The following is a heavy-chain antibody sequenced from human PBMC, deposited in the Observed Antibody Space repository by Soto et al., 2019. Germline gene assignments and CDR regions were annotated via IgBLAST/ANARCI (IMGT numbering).Heavy chain of an antibody. CDR1: GFSFSSYA. CDR3: APLGYCSGGSCYPIDY. J-gene: IGHJ4*02. D-gene: IGHD2-15*01. Sequence: EVQLLESGGGLVQPGGSLRLSCAASGFSFSSYAMSWVRQAPGKGLAWVSSISGSGINTYYADSVKGRFTISRDNSMDTLYLQMNSLRAEDTAVYYCAPLGYCSGGSCYPIDYWGQGTLVTVSS. V-gene: IGHV3-23*01. CDR2: ISGSGINT.